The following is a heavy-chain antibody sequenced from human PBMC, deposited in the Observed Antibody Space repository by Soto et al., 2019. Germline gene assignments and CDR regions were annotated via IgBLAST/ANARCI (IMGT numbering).Heavy chain of an antibody. J-gene: IGHJ6*02. Sequence: SETLSLTCAFSGCSLGSYYWSLIRQPPGKGLEWIGYVFYTGRANYNASLKSRVSISLDTSNYQFSLKLSSVTAADTAVYYCARDGDGRMTTNPYYYNGMDVWGPGTTVTVSS. CDR3: ARDGDGRMTTNPYYYNGMDV. V-gene: IGHV4-59*01. CDR1: GCSLGSYY. CDR2: VFYTGRA. D-gene: IGHD4-4*01.